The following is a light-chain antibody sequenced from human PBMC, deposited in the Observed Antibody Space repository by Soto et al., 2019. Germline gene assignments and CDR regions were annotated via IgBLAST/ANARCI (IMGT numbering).Light chain of an antibody. CDR1: QSISVY. Sequence: EIVLTQSPATLSLSPGERATLSCRASQSISVYLAWYQQKPGQAPRLLIYDVFNRATGIPARFSGSGSGTDFTLTISSLEPEDFAVYYCQQRSNWAPEITFGQGTRLDIK. V-gene: IGKV3-11*01. CDR2: DVF. CDR3: QQRSNWAPEIT. J-gene: IGKJ5*01.